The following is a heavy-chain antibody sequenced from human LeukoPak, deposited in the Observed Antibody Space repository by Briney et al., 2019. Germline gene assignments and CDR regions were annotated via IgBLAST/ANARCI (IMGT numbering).Heavy chain of an antibody. V-gene: IGHV7-4-1*02. CDR2: INTKTGTP. J-gene: IGHJ4*02. CDR1: GYTLTELS. D-gene: IGHD3-16*01. Sequence: ASVKVSCKVSGYTLTELSMHWVRQAPGNGLEWMGWINTKTGTPTYAPGFTGRFVFLLDTSVSTAYLQISSLKADDAAVYYCARGGEGLVAPSYWGQGTLVTVSS. CDR3: ARGGEGLVAPSY.